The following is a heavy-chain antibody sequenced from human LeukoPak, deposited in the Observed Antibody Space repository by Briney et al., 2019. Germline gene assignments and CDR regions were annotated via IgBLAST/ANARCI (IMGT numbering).Heavy chain of an antibody. D-gene: IGHD3-22*01. Sequence: SETLSLTCTVSGGSISSSSYYWGWIRQPPGKGLEWIGSIYYSGSTYYNPSLKSRVTISEVTSKNQFSLKLSSVTAADTAVYYCAGQLCLYDSSGYYYVGNMDVWGKGTTVTVSS. CDR1: GGSISSSSYY. CDR3: AGQLCLYDSSGYYYVGNMDV. CDR2: IYYSGST. J-gene: IGHJ6*03. V-gene: IGHV4-39*07.